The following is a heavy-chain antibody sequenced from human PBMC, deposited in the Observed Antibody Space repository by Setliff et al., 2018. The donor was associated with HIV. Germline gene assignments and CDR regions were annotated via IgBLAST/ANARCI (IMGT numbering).Heavy chain of an antibody. J-gene: IGHJ4*02. CDR3: ARHTSLDGGFDY. Sequence: PSETLSLTCTVSGNSISSSRQYWGWIRQPPGKGLEWIGTIYYSGNTYYNPSLKSRATISVDTSKNQVSLKLSSVTAADTAVYYCARHTSLDGGFDYWGQGTLVTISS. V-gene: IGHV4-39*01. CDR1: GNSISSSRQY. CDR2: IYYSGNT.